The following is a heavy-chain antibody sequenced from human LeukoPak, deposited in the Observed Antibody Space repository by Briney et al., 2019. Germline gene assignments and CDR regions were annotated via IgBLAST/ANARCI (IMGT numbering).Heavy chain of an antibody. V-gene: IGHV1-69*04. CDR1: GGTFSSYA. J-gene: IGHJ4*02. CDR2: IIPILGIA. D-gene: IGHD1-7*01. CDR3: AREEEDGRAGTDYYFDY. Sequence: GASVKVSCKASGGTFSSYAISWVRQAPGQGVEWMGRIIPILGIANYAQKFQGRVTITADKSTSTAYMELSSLRSEDTAVYYCAREEEDGRAGTDYYFDYWGQGTLVTVSS.